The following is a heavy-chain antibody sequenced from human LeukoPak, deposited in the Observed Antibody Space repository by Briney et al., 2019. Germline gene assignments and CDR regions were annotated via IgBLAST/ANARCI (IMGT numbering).Heavy chain of an antibody. Sequence: GESLRLSCVGSGFTFSSHWMSWVRQAPGKGLEWVSYISSSSSTIYYADSVKGRFTISRDNAKNSLYLQMNSLRAEDTAVYYCATYYYDSSGSGYWGQGTLVTVSS. J-gene: IGHJ4*02. CDR2: ISSSSSTI. D-gene: IGHD3-22*01. V-gene: IGHV3-48*01. CDR1: GFTFSSHW. CDR3: ATYYYDSSGSGY.